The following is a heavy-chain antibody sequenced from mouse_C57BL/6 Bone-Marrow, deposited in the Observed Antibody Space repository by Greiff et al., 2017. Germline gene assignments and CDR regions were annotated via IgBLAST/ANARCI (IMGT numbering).Heavy chain of an antibody. CDR1: GYTFTNYW. CDR2: IYPGGGYT. CDR3: AREGLYYDYAY. D-gene: IGHD2-4*01. V-gene: IGHV1-63*01. J-gene: IGHJ3*01. Sequence: VKRRQSGAELVRPGTSVKMSCKASGYTFTNYWIGWAKQRPGHGLEWIGDIYPGGGYTNYNEKFKGKATLTADKSSSTAYMQYSSLTSEDSAIDYCAREGLYYDYAYWGQGTLVTVSA.